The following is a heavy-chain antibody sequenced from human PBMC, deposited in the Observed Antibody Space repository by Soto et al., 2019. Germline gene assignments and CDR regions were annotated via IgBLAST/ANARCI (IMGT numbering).Heavy chain of an antibody. CDR3: AIAPSRSGSYPPFDY. Sequence: ASVKVSCKVSGYTLTELSMHWVRQAPGKGLEWMGGFDPEDGETIYAQKFQGRVTMTEDTSTDTAYMELSSLRSEDTAVYYCAIAPSRSGSYPPFDYWGQGTLVTVSS. J-gene: IGHJ4*02. CDR2: FDPEDGET. CDR1: GYTLTELS. D-gene: IGHD1-26*01. V-gene: IGHV1-24*01.